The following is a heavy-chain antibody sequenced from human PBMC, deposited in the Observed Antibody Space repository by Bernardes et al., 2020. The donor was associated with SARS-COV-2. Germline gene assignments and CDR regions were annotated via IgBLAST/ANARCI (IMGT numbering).Heavy chain of an antibody. Sequence: GGSLRLSCAAPGFTFDDYAMHWVRQAPGKGLEWVSGISWNSGSIGYADSVKGRFTISRDNAKNSLYLQMNSLRAEDTALYYCAKVYYYDSSGYYGWYFDLWGRGTLVTVSS. CDR1: GFTFDDYA. V-gene: IGHV3-9*01. J-gene: IGHJ2*01. CDR2: ISWNSGSI. D-gene: IGHD3-22*01. CDR3: AKVYYYDSSGYYGWYFDL.